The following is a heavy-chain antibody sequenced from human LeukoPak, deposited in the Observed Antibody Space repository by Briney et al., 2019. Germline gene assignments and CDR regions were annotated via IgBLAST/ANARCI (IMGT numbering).Heavy chain of an antibody. J-gene: IGHJ4*02. CDR3: ASGYCGGDCYGIDY. D-gene: IGHD2-21*02. CDR2: ISSSSSYI. V-gene: IGHV3-21*01. Sequence: GGSLRLSCAASGFTFSSYSMNWVRQAPGKGLEWVSSISSSSSYIYYADSVKGRFTISRDNAKNSLYLQMNRLRAEDTAVYYCASGYCGGDCYGIDYWGQGTLVTVSS. CDR1: GFTFSSYS.